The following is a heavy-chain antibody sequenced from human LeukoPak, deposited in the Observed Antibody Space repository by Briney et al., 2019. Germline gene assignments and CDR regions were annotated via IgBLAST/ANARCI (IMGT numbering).Heavy chain of an antibody. Sequence: ASVKVSCKASGYTFSTYGISWVRQAPGQGLEWMGWISGYNGNTNYAQKFQGRVSMTTDTSTSTAYMELRSLRYDDTAVYYCARDDVGAIDYGGQGTLVTVSS. CDR2: ISGYNGNT. J-gene: IGHJ4*02. CDR3: ARDDVGAIDY. D-gene: IGHD1-26*01. V-gene: IGHV1-18*01. CDR1: GYTFSTYG.